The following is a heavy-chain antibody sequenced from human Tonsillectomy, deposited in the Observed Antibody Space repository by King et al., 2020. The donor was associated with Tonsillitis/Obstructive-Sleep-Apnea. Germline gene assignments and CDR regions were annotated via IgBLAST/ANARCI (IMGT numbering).Heavy chain of an antibody. CDR1: GFTFTSSA. J-gene: IGHJ4*02. Sequence: QLVQSGPEVKKPGTSVKVSCKASGFTFTSSAVQWVRQARGQRLEWIGWIFVGSGNTNYAQKFQERVTITRVMSTRTAYMGRSSLRSGDTAVYYCAAARGSGSYEGYWGQGTLVTVSS. CDR2: IFVGSGNT. V-gene: IGHV1-58*01. D-gene: IGHD3-10*01. CDR3: AAARGSGSYEGY.